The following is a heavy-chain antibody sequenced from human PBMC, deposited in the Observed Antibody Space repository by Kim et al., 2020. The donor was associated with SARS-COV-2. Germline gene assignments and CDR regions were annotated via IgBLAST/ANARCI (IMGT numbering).Heavy chain of an antibody. V-gene: IGHV3-7*03. Sequence: YVDSVKGRFTISRDNAKNSLYLQMNSLRAEDTAVYYCARFWGFHYYGMDVWGQGTTVTVSS. CDR3: ARFWGFHYYGMDV. D-gene: IGHD7-27*01. J-gene: IGHJ6*02.